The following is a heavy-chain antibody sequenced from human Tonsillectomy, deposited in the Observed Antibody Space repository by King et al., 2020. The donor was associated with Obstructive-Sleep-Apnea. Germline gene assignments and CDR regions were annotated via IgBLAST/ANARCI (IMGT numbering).Heavy chain of an antibody. D-gene: IGHD3-9*01. Sequence: QLVQSGGGLVRPGGSLRLSCAASGFTFSDYYMSWIRQAPGKGLEWVSYISSSGSTIYYADSVEGRFIISRDNAKNSLYLQMNSLRAEDTAVYYCARVRYFDWDAFDIWGQGTMVTVSS. J-gene: IGHJ3*02. V-gene: IGHV3-11*01. CDR1: GFTFSDYY. CDR3: ARVRYFDWDAFDI. CDR2: ISSSGSTI.